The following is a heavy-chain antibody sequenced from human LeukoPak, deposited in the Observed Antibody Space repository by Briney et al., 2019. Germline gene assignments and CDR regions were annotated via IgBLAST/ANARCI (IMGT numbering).Heavy chain of an antibody. CDR2: IWYDGSNK. D-gene: IGHD4-17*01. J-gene: IGHJ4*02. CDR3: ARAPGSYGDYANDY. CDR1: GFTFSSYG. Sequence: GRSLRLSCAASGFTFSSYGMHWVRQAPGKGLEWVAVIWYDGSNKYYADSVKGRFTISRDNSKNTLYLQMNSLRAEDTAVYYCARAPGSYGDYANDYWGQGTLVTVSS. V-gene: IGHV3-33*01.